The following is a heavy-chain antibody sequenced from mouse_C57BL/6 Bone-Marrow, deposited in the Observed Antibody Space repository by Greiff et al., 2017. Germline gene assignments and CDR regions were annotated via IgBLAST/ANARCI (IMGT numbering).Heavy chain of an antibody. CDR1: GYSITSGYY. V-gene: IGHV3-6*01. J-gene: IGHJ4*01. Sequence: EVQLQQSGPGLVKPSQSLSLTCSVTGYSITSGYYWNWIRQFPGNKLEWMGYISYDGSNNYNPSLKNRISITRDTSKNQFFLKLNSVTTEDTATYYCARDYDYDYYAMYYWGQGTSVTVSS. CDR2: ISYDGSN. CDR3: ARDYDYDYYAMYY. D-gene: IGHD2-4*01.